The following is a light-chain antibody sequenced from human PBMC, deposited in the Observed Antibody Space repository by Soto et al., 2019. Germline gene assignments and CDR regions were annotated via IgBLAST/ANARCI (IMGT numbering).Light chain of an antibody. Sequence: EIVLTQSPATLSLSPGERATLSCGASQTITSAYLAWYQLKPGLAPRLLFYDASNRATGVPERFSCSGSGPDFTLTISRLEPEDFAVYYCQQYDTSPLTVGGGTKVEIK. CDR1: QTITSAY. V-gene: IGKV3D-20*01. CDR3: QQYDTSPLT. J-gene: IGKJ4*01. CDR2: DAS.